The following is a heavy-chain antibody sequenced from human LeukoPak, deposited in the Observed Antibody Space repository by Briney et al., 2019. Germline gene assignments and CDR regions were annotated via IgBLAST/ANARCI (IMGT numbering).Heavy chain of an antibody. CDR3: AREGAVPGIDP. J-gene: IGHJ5*02. V-gene: IGHV4-38-2*02. D-gene: IGHD3-16*01. CDR1: GYSITSGFC. Sequence: SEPLSLTCAVAGYSITSGFCWGWMRQPPGKGLEWIGTISHSGTTDYKSTLESRLTISMDTSKNLFSLRLTSVTAADTAVYYCAREGAVPGIDPWGQGTLVTVSS. CDR2: ISHSGTT.